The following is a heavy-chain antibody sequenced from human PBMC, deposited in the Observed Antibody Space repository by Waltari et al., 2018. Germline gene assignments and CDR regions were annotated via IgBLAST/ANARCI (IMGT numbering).Heavy chain of an antibody. CDR2: INPNSGGT. J-gene: IGHJ4*02. V-gene: IGHV1-2*02. D-gene: IGHD3-3*01. Sequence: QVQLVQSGAEVKKPGASVKVSCKASGYTFTGYYMHWVRPAPGQGLEWMGWINPNSGGTNYAQKFQGRVTMTRDTSISTAYMELSRLRSDDTAVYYCARGPAYDFWSGPRGVWGQGTLVTVSS. CDR1: GYTFTGYY. CDR3: ARGPAYDFWSGPRGV.